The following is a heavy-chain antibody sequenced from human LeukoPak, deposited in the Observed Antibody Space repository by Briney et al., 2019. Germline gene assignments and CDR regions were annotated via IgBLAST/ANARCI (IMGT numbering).Heavy chain of an antibody. CDR3: ATGGDSSGWYYFDY. V-gene: IGHV6-1*01. Sequence: SQTLSLTCAISGDSVSSNSAAWNWIRQSPSRGLEWLGRTYYRSKWYNDYAISVKSRIAINPDTSKTQFSLQLNSVTPEDTAVYYCATGGDSSGWYYFDYWGQGTLVTVSS. J-gene: IGHJ4*02. D-gene: IGHD6-19*01. CDR2: TYYRSKWYN. CDR1: GDSVSSNSAA.